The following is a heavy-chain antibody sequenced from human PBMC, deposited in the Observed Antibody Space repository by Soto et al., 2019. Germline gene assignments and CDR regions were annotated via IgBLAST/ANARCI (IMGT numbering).Heavy chain of an antibody. CDR2: ISGSGGST. V-gene: IGHV3-23*01. Sequence: GGSLRLSCAASGFTFSSYAMSWVRQAPGKGLEWVSAISGSGGSTYYADSVKGRFTISRDNSKNTLYLQMNSLRAEDTAVYYCAKGSRYSYGYAPLPNYPYYFDYWGQGTLVTVSS. CDR3: AKGSRYSYGYAPLPNYPYYFDY. CDR1: GFTFSSYA. D-gene: IGHD5-18*01. J-gene: IGHJ4*02.